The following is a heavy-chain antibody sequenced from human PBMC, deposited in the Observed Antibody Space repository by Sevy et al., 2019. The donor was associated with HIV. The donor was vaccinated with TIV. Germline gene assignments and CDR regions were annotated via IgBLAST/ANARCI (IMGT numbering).Heavy chain of an antibody. Sequence: SLRLSCSAFGFNFQTFGMHWIRQAPGKGPEWLAVISSDGINHNYAASVKGRFTIYRDNSKSLLFLQMNSLTPNDTAVYFCTKESLRGTYIRGDFDHWGQGTLVTVSS. CDR1: GFNFQTFG. D-gene: IGHD3-10*02. CDR3: TKESLRGTYIRGDFDH. V-gene: IGHV3-30*18. CDR2: ISSDGINH. J-gene: IGHJ4*02.